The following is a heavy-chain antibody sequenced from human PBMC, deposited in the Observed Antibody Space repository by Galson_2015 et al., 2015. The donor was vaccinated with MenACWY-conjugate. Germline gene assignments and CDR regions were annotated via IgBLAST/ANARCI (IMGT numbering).Heavy chain of an antibody. J-gene: IGHJ4*02. Sequence: YRSKWYNDYAVSVKSRITINPDTSNNQFSLQLNSVTPDDTAVYYCVREGYYFDYWGQGTLVTVSS. V-gene: IGHV6-1*01. CDR2: YRSKWYN. CDR3: VREGYYFDY.